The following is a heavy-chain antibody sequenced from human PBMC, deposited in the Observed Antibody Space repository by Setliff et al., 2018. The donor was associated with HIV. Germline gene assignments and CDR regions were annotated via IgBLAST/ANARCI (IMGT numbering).Heavy chain of an antibody. CDR3: ARDLKRPNSNFWGGYPIPFDS. D-gene: IGHD3-3*01. CDR1: GYTFNNYA. CDR2: INTNTGSP. V-gene: IGHV7-4-1*02. Sequence: GASVKVSCKASGYTFNNYALYWVRQAPGQGFEWMGWINTNTGSPTYAQGFTRRFVFSLDPPVRTAYLQITGLKAEDTAVYYCARDLKRPNSNFWGGYPIPFDSWGQGTLVTVSS. J-gene: IGHJ4*02.